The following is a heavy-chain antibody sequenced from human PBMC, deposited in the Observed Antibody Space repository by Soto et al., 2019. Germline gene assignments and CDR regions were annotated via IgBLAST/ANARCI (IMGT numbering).Heavy chain of an antibody. CDR3: AVAGTMGMDV. J-gene: IGHJ6*02. D-gene: IGHD6-19*01. CDR2: ISGSGGST. CDR1: GFTVSSNY. V-gene: IGHV3-23*01. Sequence: PGESLRRSCAASGFTVSSNYMSWVRQAPGKGLEWVSAISGSGGSTYYADSVKGRFTISRDNSKNTLYLQMNSLRAEDTGVYYCAVAGTMGMDVWGQGTTVTVSS.